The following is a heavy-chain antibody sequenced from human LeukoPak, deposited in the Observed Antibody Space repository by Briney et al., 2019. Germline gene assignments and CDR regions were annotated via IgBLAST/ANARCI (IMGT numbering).Heavy chain of an antibody. CDR3: ARVAKGFDY. CDR1: GFTFSRYT. Sequence: GGSLRLSCAASGFTFSRYTMNWVRQAPGKGLGWVSSISSSSSYIYYADSVKGRFTISRDNAQNSLYLQMNSLRAEDTAVYYCARVAKGFDYWGQGTLVTVSS. J-gene: IGHJ4*02. V-gene: IGHV3-21*01. D-gene: IGHD5-12*01. CDR2: ISSSSSYI.